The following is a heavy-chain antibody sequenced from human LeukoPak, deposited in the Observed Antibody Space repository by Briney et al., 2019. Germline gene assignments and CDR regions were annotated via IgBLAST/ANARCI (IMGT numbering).Heavy chain of an antibody. J-gene: IGHJ5*02. CDR2: INPNSGGT. CDR1: VYTFTGYY. Sequence: ASVNVSFKASVYTFTGYYMHWVRQAPGQGLEWMGWINPNSGGTNYAQKFQGRVTMTRDTSISTAYMELSRLRSDDTAVYYCARGLYGSGSFGEFGPWGQGTLVTVSS. D-gene: IGHD3-10*01. CDR3: ARGLYGSGSFGEFGP. V-gene: IGHV1-2*02.